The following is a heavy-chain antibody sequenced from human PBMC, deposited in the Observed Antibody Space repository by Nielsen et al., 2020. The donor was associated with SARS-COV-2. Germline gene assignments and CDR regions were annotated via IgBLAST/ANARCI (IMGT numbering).Heavy chain of an antibody. CDR3: ARDDLRMEGLDY. J-gene: IGHJ4*02. CDR1: GGSISSSSYY. CDR2: IYYSGST. Sequence: SETLSLTCTVSGGSISSSSYYWGWIRQPPGKGLEWIGSIYYSGSTYYNPSLKSRVTISVDTSKNQFSLKLSSVTAADTAVYYCARDDLRMEGLDYWGQGTLVTVSS. V-gene: IGHV4-39*02. D-gene: IGHD1-1*01.